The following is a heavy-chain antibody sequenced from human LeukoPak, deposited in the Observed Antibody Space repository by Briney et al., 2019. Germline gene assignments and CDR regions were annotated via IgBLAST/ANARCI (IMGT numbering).Heavy chain of an antibody. V-gene: IGHV3-30-3*01. J-gene: IGHJ4*02. Sequence: PGGSLRLSCAASGFTFSSYAMHWVRQAPGKGLEWVAVISYDGSNKYYADSVKGRFTISRDNSKNTLYLQMNSLRAEDTAVYYCAREEVAGLYYFDYWGQGTLVTVSS. CDR2: ISYDGSNK. CDR1: GFTFSSYA. D-gene: IGHD6-19*01. CDR3: AREEVAGLYYFDY.